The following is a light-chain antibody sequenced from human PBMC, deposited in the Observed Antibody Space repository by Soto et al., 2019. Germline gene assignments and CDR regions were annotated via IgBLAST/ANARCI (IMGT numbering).Light chain of an antibody. CDR3: QSYDDRLRGSGV. V-gene: IGLV1-40*01. Sequence: QSVLTQPPSVSGAPGQTVTISCTGSRSNIGAGYDIHWYQFLPGTAPKLLLYSFNKRPSGIPDRFSGSKSGTSASLAITGLQPEDEADYYCQSYDDRLRGSGVFGTGSKVTVL. CDR2: SFN. CDR1: RSNIGAGYD. J-gene: IGLJ1*01.